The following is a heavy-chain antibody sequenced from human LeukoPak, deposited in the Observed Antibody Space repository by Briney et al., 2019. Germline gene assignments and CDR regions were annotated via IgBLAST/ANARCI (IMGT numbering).Heavy chain of an antibody. V-gene: IGHV3-73*01. J-gene: IGHJ5*02. CDR1: GFTFSGSA. Sequence: GGSLRLSCAASGFTFSGSAMHWVRQASGKGLEWVGRIRSKANSYATAYAVSVKGRFTICRDDSKNTVYLQMNSLKTEDTAIYYCTTLGGIAVAGTWFDPWGQGTLVTVSA. CDR2: IRSKANSYAT. D-gene: IGHD6-19*01. CDR3: TTLGGIAVAGTWFDP.